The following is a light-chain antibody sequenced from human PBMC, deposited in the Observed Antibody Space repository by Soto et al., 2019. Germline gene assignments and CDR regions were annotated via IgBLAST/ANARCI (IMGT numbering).Light chain of an antibody. Sequence: EIVFTQSPATLSLSPGERATLSCRASQSVSSYLAWYQQKPGQSPRLLIYDASSTATGIRARFSGSGSGTDLAVNIRSLEPEDFAVYYCQQHTNRPPSITFGQGTRLEIK. J-gene: IGKJ5*01. CDR1: QSVSSY. V-gene: IGKV3-11*01. CDR3: QQHTNRPPSIT. CDR2: DAS.